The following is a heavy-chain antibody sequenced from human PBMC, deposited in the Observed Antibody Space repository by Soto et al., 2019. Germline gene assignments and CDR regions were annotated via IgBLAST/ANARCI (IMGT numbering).Heavy chain of an antibody. CDR3: AKDLLAAAGLNWFDP. Sequence: GGALRLSGSASGFTFSSYGMHWVRQAPGKGLEWVAGISYDGSNKYYADSVKGRFTISRDNSKNTLYLQMNSLRAEATAVYYCAKDLLAAAGLNWFDPWGQGTLVTVSS. CDR1: GFTFSSYG. D-gene: IGHD6-13*01. CDR2: ISYDGSNK. V-gene: IGHV3-30*18. J-gene: IGHJ5*02.